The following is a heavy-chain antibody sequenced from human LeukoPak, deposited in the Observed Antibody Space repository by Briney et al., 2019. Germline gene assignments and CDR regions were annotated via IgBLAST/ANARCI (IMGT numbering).Heavy chain of an antibody. Sequence: SETLSLTCTVSGGSISSYYWSWIRQPPGKGLGWIGYIYYSGSTNYNPSLKSRVTISVDTSKNQFSLKLSSVTAADTAVYYCARELVAGTGAPSWFDPWGQGTLVTVSS. CDR2: IYYSGST. CDR3: ARELVAGTGAPSWFDP. V-gene: IGHV4-59*01. J-gene: IGHJ5*02. D-gene: IGHD6-19*01. CDR1: GGSISSYY.